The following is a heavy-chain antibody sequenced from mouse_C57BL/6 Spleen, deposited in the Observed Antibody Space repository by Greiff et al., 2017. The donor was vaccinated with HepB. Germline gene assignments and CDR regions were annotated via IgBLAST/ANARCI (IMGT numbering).Heavy chain of an antibody. Sequence: EVKLVESGGDLVKPGGSLKLSCAASGFTFSSYGMSWVRQTPDKRLEWVATISSGGSYTYYPDSVKGRFTISRDNAKNTLYLQMSSLKSEDTAMYYCARHDYDVGWFAYWGQGTLVTVSA. V-gene: IGHV5-6*01. CDR2: ISSGGSYT. D-gene: IGHD2-4*01. J-gene: IGHJ3*01. CDR1: GFTFSSYG. CDR3: ARHDYDVGWFAY.